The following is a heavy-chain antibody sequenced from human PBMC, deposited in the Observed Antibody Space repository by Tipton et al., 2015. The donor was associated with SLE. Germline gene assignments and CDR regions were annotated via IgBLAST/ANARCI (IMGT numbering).Heavy chain of an antibody. J-gene: IGHJ2*01. Sequence: TLSLTCTVSGGSISSDDYYWTWIRQHPGKGLEWIGYIYYSGTTYYNPSLKSRVTMSVDTSKNQFSLKLRSVTAADTAVYYCARGPWYYDFRSDYPLRNWYFDLWGRGTLVTVSS. D-gene: IGHD3-3*01. CDR2: IYYSGTT. V-gene: IGHV4-31*03. CDR1: GGSISSDDYY. CDR3: ARGPWYYDFRSDYPLRNWYFDL.